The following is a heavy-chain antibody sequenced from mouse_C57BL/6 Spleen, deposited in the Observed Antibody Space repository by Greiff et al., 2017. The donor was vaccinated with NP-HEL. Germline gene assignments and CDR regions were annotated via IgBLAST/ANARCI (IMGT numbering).Heavy chain of an antibody. CDR2: IDPSDSYT. V-gene: IGHV1-59*01. CDR3: ARRDDGSSYVETWVAY. Sequence: QVQLQQPGAELVRPGTSVKLSCKASGYTFTSYWMHWVKQRPGQGLEWIGVIDPSDSYTNYNQKFKGKATLTVDTSSSTAYMQLRRLTSEDSAVYYCARRDDGSSYVETWVAYGGQGTLVTVTA. CDR1: GYTFTSYW. D-gene: IGHD1-1*01. J-gene: IGHJ3*01.